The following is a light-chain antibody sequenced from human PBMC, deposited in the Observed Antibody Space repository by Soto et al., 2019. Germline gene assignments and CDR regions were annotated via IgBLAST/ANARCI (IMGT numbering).Light chain of an antibody. CDR2: AAS. Sequence: DIHMTQSPSSLSASVGDRVTITCRSSQSIGSWLAWYQQISGRAPYLLIYAASSLQTGVPSRFSGSGSGTDFSLTISSLQPEDFATYYCQQSYSTPPWTFGQGTKVDI. V-gene: IGKV1-39*01. CDR3: QQSYSTPPWT. J-gene: IGKJ1*01. CDR1: QSIGSW.